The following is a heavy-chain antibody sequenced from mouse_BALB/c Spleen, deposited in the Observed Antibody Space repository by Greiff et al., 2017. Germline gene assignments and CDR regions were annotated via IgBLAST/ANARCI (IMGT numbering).Heavy chain of an antibody. D-gene: IGHD2-4*01. CDR3: ARNDYDWYFDV. CDR2: IWSGGST. V-gene: IGHV2-2*02. Sequence: QVQLQQSGPGLVQPSQSLSITCTVSGFSLTSYGVHWVRQSPGKGLEWLGVIWSGGSTDYNAAFISRLSISKDNSKSQVFFKMHSLQANDTAIYYCARNDYDWYFDVWGAGTTVTVSS. J-gene: IGHJ1*01. CDR1: GFSLTSYG.